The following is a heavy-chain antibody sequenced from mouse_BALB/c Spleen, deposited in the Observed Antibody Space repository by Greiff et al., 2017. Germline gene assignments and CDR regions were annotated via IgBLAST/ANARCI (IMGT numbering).Heavy chain of an antibody. V-gene: IGHV6-6*02. CDR1: GFTFSNYW. CDR3: TSDYFDY. Sequence: EVKLMESGGGLVQPGGSRKLSCVASGFTFSNYWMNRVRQSPEKGLEWVAEIRLKSNNYATHYAESVKGRFTISRDDSKSSVYLQMNNLRAEDTGIYYCTSDYFDYWGQGTTLTVSS. CDR2: IRLKSNNYAT. J-gene: IGHJ2*01.